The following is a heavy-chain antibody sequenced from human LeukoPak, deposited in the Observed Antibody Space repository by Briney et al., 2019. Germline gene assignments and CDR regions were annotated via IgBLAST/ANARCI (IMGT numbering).Heavy chain of an antibody. Sequence: GGSLRLSCAASGFTFSSNGMHWVRQAPGKGLEWVGVIWYDGSNKYYADSVKGRFTISRDNSKNTLYLQMNSLRAEDTAVYYCARGEGNYDILTGYYPDDYWGQGTLVTVSS. CDR1: GFTFSSNG. CDR2: IWYDGSNK. D-gene: IGHD3-9*01. V-gene: IGHV3-33*01. J-gene: IGHJ4*02. CDR3: ARGEGNYDILTGYYPDDY.